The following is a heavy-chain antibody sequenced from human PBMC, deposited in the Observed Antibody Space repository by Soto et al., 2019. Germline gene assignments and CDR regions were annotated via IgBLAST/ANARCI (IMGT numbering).Heavy chain of an antibody. Sequence: QITLKESGPTRVKPTQTLTLTCTFSGFSLTSRPMGVGWIRQPPGKALEWLVFIYWDDDKRYSPSLKISLTITNDTSGKQVVLTMTRMEPVDTATYYCAHRLSGYNWNGGYFDYWGQGALVTVSS. CDR1: GFSLTSRPMG. CDR2: IYWDDDK. V-gene: IGHV2-5*02. J-gene: IGHJ4*02. CDR3: AHRLSGYNWNGGYFDY. D-gene: IGHD1-1*01.